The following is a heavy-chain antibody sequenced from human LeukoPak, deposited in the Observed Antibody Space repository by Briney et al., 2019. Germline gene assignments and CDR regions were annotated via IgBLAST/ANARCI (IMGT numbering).Heavy chain of an antibody. Sequence: SETLSLTCSVSGDSISSRNYYWGWLRQPPGEGLEWIGSTYYSGSTYYNPSLKSRVTISVDTSKNQFSLKLSSVTAADTAVYYCARDRRSPYYYGSGSSNWFDPWGQGTLVTVSS. CDR3: ARDRRSPYYYGSGSSNWFDP. CDR2: TYYSGST. V-gene: IGHV4-39*07. D-gene: IGHD3-10*01. J-gene: IGHJ5*02. CDR1: GDSISSRNYY.